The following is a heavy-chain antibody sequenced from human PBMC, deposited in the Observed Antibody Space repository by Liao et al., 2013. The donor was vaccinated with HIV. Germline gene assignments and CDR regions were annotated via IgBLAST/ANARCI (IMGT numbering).Heavy chain of an antibody. V-gene: IGHV4-30-2*01. CDR3: ARLSASCPAGSCYFDS. Sequence: QLQLQESGSGLVKPSQTLSLTCAVSGGSISSGGYSWSWIRQPPGEGLEWIGEINQSGSTNYNPSLKSRVTISIDTSKNQFSLKLSSVTAADTAVYYCARLSASCPAGSCYFDSWAEGTRVTVSS. J-gene: IGHJ4*02. D-gene: IGHD1-1*01. CDR1: GGSISSGGYS. CDR2: INQSGST.